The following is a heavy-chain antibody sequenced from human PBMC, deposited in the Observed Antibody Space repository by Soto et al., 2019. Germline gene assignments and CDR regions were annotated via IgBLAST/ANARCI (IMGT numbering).Heavy chain of an antibody. Sequence: YCVASGFSCSSYAMHWVRQAPGTGLEWVAVISYEGSNKYYADSVKGRFTISRDNSKNTLYLQMNSLRTEDTAVYYCARVLGGMATVPFDYWGQGALVTVSS. CDR1: GFSCSSYA. V-gene: IGHV3-30-3*01. D-gene: IGHD4-4*01. J-gene: IGHJ4*02. CDR2: ISYEGSNK. CDR3: ARVLGGMATVPFDY.